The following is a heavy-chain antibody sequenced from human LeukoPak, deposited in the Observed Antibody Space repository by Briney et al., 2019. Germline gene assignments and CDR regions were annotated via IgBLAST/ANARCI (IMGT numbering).Heavy chain of an antibody. CDR2: ITANGQAT. D-gene: IGHD3-3*01. CDR1: GFAFGTYA. V-gene: IGHV3-23*01. Sequence: PGGSLRLSCAVSGFAFGTYAMSWVRHAPGMGLGLVSSITANGQATYYADSAEDRFTISRDNSTNKLFLQLYSLMTAADATFYCSRDPYITILYRLAYWGKGTRVTVSS. J-gene: IGHJ4*02. CDR3: SRDPYITILYRLAY.